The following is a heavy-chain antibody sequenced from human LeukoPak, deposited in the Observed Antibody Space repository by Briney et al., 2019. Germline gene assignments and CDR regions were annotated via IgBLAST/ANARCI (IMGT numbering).Heavy chain of an antibody. V-gene: IGHV4-39*02. CDR2: IYYSGGT. CDR3: ARDGPRGGFDY. Sequence: SETLSLTCTVSGGSISSSRYYWGWIRQPPGKGLEWIGSIYYSGGTYYNPSLKSRVTISVDTSKNQFSLKLSSVTAADTAVYYCARDGPRGGFDYWGQGTLVTVSS. CDR1: GGSISSSRYY. J-gene: IGHJ4*02. D-gene: IGHD3-10*01.